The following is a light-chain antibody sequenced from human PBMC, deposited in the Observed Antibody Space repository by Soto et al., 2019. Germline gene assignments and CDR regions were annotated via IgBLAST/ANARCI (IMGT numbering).Light chain of an antibody. J-gene: IGKJ5*01. CDR2: AAS. CDR3: ITDYNYHIT. Sequence: AIQMTQSASSLSASVGGRVTITCRASEGIRKDLAWYKQKTGKAPKLLIYAASSLQSGVNYRFSGSGSGKDFTLHISSMKNEEFATYYCITDYNYHITFGQGTRLEIK. CDR1: EGIRKD. V-gene: IGKV1-6*01.